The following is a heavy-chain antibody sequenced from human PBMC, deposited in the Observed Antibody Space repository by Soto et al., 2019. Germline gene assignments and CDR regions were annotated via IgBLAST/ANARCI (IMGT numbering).Heavy chain of an antibody. Sequence: EVQLLGSGGGLVQPGGSLRLSCVASGFTFSTYWMNWVRQAPGMGLEWVANINPDGSVGTYVDSVKGRFTTSRDNARNSLYLQMNSLRAGGTVVYFCAGWGGHDYNYWGQGILVTVSS. CDR3: AGWGGHDYNY. CDR2: INPDGSVG. CDR1: GFTFSTYW. D-gene: IGHD3-16*01. V-gene: IGHV3-7*03. J-gene: IGHJ4*02.